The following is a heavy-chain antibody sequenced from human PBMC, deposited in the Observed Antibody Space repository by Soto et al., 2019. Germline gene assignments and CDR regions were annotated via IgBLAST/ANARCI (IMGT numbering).Heavy chain of an antibody. V-gene: IGHV4-34*01. D-gene: IGHD3-16*01. CDR1: GGSFSGYY. CDR3: ARGSPIGDEYYFDY. Sequence: SETLSLTCAVYGGSFSGYYWSWIRQPPGKGLEWIGEINHSGSTNYNPSLKSRVTISVDTSKNQFSLKLSSVTAADTAVYYCARGSPIGDEYYFDYWGQGTLVTVSS. J-gene: IGHJ4*02. CDR2: INHSGST.